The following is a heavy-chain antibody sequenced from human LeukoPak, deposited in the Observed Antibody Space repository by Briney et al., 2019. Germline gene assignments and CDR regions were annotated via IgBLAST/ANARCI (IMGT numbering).Heavy chain of an antibody. CDR1: GFTFSSYA. CDR2: IWYDGSNK. J-gene: IGHJ4*02. CDR3: ARVGDYGDYGGY. V-gene: IGHV3-33*08. Sequence: GGSLRLSCAASGFTFSSYAMHWVRQAPGKGLEWVAVIWYDGSNKYYADSVKGRFTISRDNSKNTLYLQMNSLRAEDTAVYYCARVGDYGDYGGYWGQGTLVTVSS. D-gene: IGHD4-17*01.